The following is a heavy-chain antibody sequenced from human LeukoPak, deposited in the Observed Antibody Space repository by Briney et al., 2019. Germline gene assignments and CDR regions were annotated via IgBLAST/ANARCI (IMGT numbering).Heavy chain of an antibody. Sequence: SETLSLTCTVSGGSISSSSYYWGWIRQPPGKGLEWMGSIYYSGSTHYNPSLKSRVTIYVDTSKNQFSLKLSSVTAADTAVYYCARGTRDITIFGVVDYWGQGTLVTVSS. J-gene: IGHJ4*02. D-gene: IGHD3-3*01. CDR2: IYYSGST. CDR3: ARGTRDITIFGVVDY. V-gene: IGHV4-39*01. CDR1: GGSISSSSYY.